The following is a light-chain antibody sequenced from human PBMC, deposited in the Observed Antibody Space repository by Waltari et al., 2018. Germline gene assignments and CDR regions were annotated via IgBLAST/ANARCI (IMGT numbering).Light chain of an antibody. Sequence: EIVLTQSPGTLSLSPGERATLSCRASQSVSSNYLAWFQQKPGQAPMLLIYGASSRATGIPDRFSGSGSGTDFTLTISRLEPEDFAVYYCQEYDDSPPWTFGQGTKVEIK. CDR3: QEYDDSPPWT. CDR2: GAS. CDR1: QSVSSNY. V-gene: IGKV3-20*01. J-gene: IGKJ1*01.